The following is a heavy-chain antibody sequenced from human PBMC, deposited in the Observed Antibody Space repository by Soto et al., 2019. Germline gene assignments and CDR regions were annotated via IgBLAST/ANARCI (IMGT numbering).Heavy chain of an antibody. Sequence: PGESLKISCKGSGYSFTSYWIGWVRQMPGKGLEWMGIIYPGDSDTRYSPSFQGQVTMTRNTSISTAYMELSSLRSEDTAVYYCARGFQSHVVVPAADYYYYYYMDVWGKGTTVTVSS. CDR2: IYPGDSDT. V-gene: IGHV5-51*01. CDR3: ARGFQSHVVVPAADYYYYYYMDV. J-gene: IGHJ6*03. CDR1: GYSFTSYW. D-gene: IGHD2-2*01.